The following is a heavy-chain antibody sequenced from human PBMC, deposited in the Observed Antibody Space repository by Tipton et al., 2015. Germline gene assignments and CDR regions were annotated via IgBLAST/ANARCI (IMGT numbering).Heavy chain of an antibody. D-gene: IGHD3-3*01. CDR1: GDSISSGGYY. CDR3: ARAPSDYDIWSGTFEY. Sequence: TLSLTCTVSGDSISSGGYYWSWSRQHPGKGLEWLGYSYYRGSTYYNPSLKSRVTISADTSKNQFSLKLSSVTAADTAVYYCARAPSDYDIWSGTFEYWGQGTLVTVSS. J-gene: IGHJ4*02. CDR2: SYYRGST. V-gene: IGHV4-31*03.